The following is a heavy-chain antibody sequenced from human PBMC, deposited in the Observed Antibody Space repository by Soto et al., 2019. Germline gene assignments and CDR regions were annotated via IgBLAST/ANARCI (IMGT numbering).Heavy chain of an antibody. CDR1: GFTFSSYG. CDR2: ISYDGSNK. Sequence: PGGSLRLSCAASGFTFSSYGMHWVRQAPGKGLEWVAVISYDGSNKYYADSVKGRFTISRDNSKNTLYLQMNSLRAGDTAVYYCAKVGYSYGYHFDYWGQGTLVTVSS. CDR3: AKVGYSYGYHFDY. D-gene: IGHD5-18*01. J-gene: IGHJ4*02. V-gene: IGHV3-30*18.